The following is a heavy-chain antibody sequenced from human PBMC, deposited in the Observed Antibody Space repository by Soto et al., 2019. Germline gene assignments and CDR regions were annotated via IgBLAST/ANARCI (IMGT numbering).Heavy chain of an antibody. CDR3: ARDFVYGSGTPNY. CDR2: ITPIFGTA. V-gene: IGHV1-69*13. J-gene: IGHJ4*02. Sequence: SVKVSCKASGGTFSSYAISWVRQAPGQGLEWMGGITPIFGTANYAQKFQGRVTITADESTSTAYMELRSLRSDDTAVYYCARDFVYGSGTPNYWGQGTLVTVSS. D-gene: IGHD3-10*01. CDR1: GGTFSSYA.